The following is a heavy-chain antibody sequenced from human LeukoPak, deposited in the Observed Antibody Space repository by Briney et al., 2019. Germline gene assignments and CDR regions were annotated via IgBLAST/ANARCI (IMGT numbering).Heavy chain of an antibody. J-gene: IGHJ3*02. V-gene: IGHV3-30*02. Sequence: GGSLRLSCAASGCTFSTHWMIWVRQAPGKGLEWVAFIRYDGSNKYYADSVKGRFTISRDNSKNTLYLQMNSLRADNTAVHYCAKKGDGFDAFDIWGQGTMVTVSS. CDR3: AKKGDGFDAFDI. CDR2: IRYDGSNK. CDR1: GCTFSTHW. D-gene: IGHD3-10*01.